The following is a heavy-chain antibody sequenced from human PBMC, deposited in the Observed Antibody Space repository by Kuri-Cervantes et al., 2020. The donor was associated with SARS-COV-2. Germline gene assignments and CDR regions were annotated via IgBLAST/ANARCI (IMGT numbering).Heavy chain of an antibody. CDR2: ISGSGGST. CDR3: ARDLSYNWGGIYYYGMDV. V-gene: IGHV3-23*01. CDR1: GFTFSSYA. D-gene: IGHD7-27*01. Sequence: GESLKISCAASGFTFSSYAMSWVRQAPGKGLEWVSAISGSGGSTYYADSVKGRFTISRDNSKNTLYLQMNSLRAEDTAVYYCARDLSYNWGGIYYYGMDVWGQGTTVTVSS. J-gene: IGHJ6*02.